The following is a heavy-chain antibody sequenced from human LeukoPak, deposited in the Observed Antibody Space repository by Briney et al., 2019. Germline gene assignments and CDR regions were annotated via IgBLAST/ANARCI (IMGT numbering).Heavy chain of an antibody. CDR2: FYNSGST. CDR1: GGSISSYS. CDR3: ARGRRGGPRPFDY. V-gene: IGHV4-59*12. Sequence: SETLSLTCTVSGGSISSYSWSWIRQPPGKGLEWMGYFYNSGSTNYNPSLKSRVTVSVDTSKNQFSLRLSSVTATDTAVYYCARGRRGGPRPFDYWGQGTLVTVSS. D-gene: IGHD2-15*01. J-gene: IGHJ4*02.